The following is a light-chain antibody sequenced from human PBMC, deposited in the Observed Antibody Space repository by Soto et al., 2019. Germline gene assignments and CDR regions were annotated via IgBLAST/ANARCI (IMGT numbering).Light chain of an antibody. CDR1: SSDVGGYNY. V-gene: IGLV2-14*01. J-gene: IGLJ1*01. CDR2: DVN. CDR3: CLYIGATTYV. Sequence: QSALTQPASVSGSPGQSITISCTGTSSDVGGYNYVSWYQHHPGKAPKLLIYDVNNRPSGVPDRFSGSTSVNSASLTISGLQADDEADYYCCLYIGATTYVFGTGTKLTVL.